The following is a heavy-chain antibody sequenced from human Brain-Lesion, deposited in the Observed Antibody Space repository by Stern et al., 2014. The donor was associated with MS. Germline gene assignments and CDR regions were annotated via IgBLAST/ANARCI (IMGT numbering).Heavy chain of an antibody. Sequence: QVQLGQSGAEVKKPGASVKVSCKPSGYIFTGYYIHWVRQAPGQGLEWMAWINPNTGGTKDAQKFQGRVTMSRDTSISTAYVELSSLTSDDTAVYYCARDQRGITIFGVVTDYYYLGMDVWGQGTTVTVSS. V-gene: IGHV1-2*02. J-gene: IGHJ6*02. CDR2: INPNTGGT. D-gene: IGHD3-3*01. CDR3: ARDQRGITIFGVVTDYYYLGMDV. CDR1: GYIFTGYY.